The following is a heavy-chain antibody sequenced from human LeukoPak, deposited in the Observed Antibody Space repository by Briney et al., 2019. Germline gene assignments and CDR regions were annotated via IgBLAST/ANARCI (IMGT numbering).Heavy chain of an antibody. V-gene: IGHV1-2*02. CDR2: INPNSGGT. CDR1: GYTFTGYY. D-gene: IGHD3-3*01. J-gene: IGHJ3*02. Sequence: ASVKVSCKAPGYTFTGYYMHWVRQARGQGLEWMGWINPNSGGTNYAQKFQGRVTMTRDTSISTAYMELSRLRSDDTAVYYCARDFWSGYVDAFDIWGQGTMVTVSS. CDR3: ARDFWSGYVDAFDI.